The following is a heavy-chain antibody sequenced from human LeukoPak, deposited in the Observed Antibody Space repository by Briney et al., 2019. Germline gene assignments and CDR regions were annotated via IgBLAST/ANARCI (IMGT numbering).Heavy chain of an antibody. D-gene: IGHD6-13*01. CDR3: AKDGGEQQLAVWTIDY. CDR1: GFTFSSYA. CDR2: ISYDGSNK. V-gene: IGHV3-30-3*01. J-gene: IGHJ4*02. Sequence: GGSLRLSCAASGFTFSSYAMHWVRQAPGKGLEWVAVISYDGSNKYYADSVKGRFTIPRDNSKNTLYLQMNGLRAEDTAVYYCAKDGGEQQLAVWTIDYWGQGTLVTVSS.